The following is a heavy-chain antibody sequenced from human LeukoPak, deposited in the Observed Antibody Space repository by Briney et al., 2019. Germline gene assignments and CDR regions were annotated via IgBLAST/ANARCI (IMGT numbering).Heavy chain of an antibody. J-gene: IGHJ4*02. CDR1: GFTFSSSG. Sequence: GGSLRLSCAASGFTFSSSGMHWVRQAPGKGLEWVAVIWYDGNNKYYADSVKGRFTTSRDNSKNTLYLQMNSLRGEDTAVYYCARVLVGTTYFEYWGQGTLVTVSS. V-gene: IGHV3-33*01. CDR2: IWYDGNNK. CDR3: ARVLVGTTYFEY. D-gene: IGHD1-26*01.